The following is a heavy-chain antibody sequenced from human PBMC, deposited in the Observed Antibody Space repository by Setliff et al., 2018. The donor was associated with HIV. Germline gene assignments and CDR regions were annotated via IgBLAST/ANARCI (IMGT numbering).Heavy chain of an antibody. J-gene: IGHJ5*02. CDR1: GGSISSHY. CDR2: IYYSGGT. D-gene: IGHD5-12*01. Sequence: GGSISSHYWSWIRQPPGKGLQWIGYIYYSGGTYYNPSLKSRVTISVDTSKNQFSLKLSSVTAADTAVYYCARAYSGYDGGWFDPWGQGTLVTVSS. V-gene: IGHV4-59*11. CDR3: ARAYSGYDGGWFDP.